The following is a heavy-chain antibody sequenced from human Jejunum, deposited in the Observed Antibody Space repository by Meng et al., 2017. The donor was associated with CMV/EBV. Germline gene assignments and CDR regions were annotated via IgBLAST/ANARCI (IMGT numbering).Heavy chain of an antibody. J-gene: IGHJ4*02. CDR3: ARGDSSTTWLVFDY. V-gene: IGHV3-23*01. CDR2: VLGTGPT. D-gene: IGHD6-13*01. CDR1: GFTFKNYA. Sequence: SGFTFKNYAMTWVRQAPGKGLEWVSTVLGTGPTYYADYVKGRFTISRDDSRNTLFLQLNSLRDEDTAVFYCARGDSSTTWLVFDYWGLGTRVTVSS.